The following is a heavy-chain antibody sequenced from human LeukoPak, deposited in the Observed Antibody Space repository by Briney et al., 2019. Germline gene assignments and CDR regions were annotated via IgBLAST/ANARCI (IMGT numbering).Heavy chain of an antibody. J-gene: IGHJ4*02. D-gene: IGHD5-24*01. CDR3: ARGRDGSQSPIDD. CDR1: GFVFSIYT. V-gene: IGHV3-64*04. Sequence: GGSLRLSCSASGFVFSIYTMYWVRQTPGKGPEYVSTISGSGNGFSIYYADSVKGGFTISRDNAKNSLYLQMNSLRAEDTAVYYCARGRDGSQSPIDDWGQGTLVTVSS. CDR2: ISGSGNGFSI.